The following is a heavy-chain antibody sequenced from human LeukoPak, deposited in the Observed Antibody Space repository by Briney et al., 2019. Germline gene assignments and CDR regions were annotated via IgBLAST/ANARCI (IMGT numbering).Heavy chain of an antibody. V-gene: IGHV4-38-2*02. D-gene: IGHD3-10*01. CDR3: ARGRVLYYYGSGSYYGSTFDY. J-gene: IGHJ4*02. CDR1: GYSISTGYY. CDR2: IFHSGTT. Sequence: SETLSLTCTVSGYSISTGYYWGWIRQSPEKGLEWIGSIFHSGTTYYNPSLKSRVTLSVDTSKDQFSLKLSSVTAADTAVYYCARGRVLYYYGSGSYYGSTFDYWGQGTLVTVSS.